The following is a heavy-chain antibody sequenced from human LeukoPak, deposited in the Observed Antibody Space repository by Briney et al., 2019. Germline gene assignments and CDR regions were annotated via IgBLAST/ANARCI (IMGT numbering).Heavy chain of an antibody. CDR2: IKQDGSER. J-gene: IGHJ4*02. V-gene: IGHV3-7*01. CDR3: ATDNVYCSRTSCYQTFDY. D-gene: IGHD2-2*01. Sequence: GGSLRLSCAASRFTFSSHWMGWVRQAPGKGLEWVAIIKQDGSERYYVDSVKGRFTISRDNSRNSLYLQMDILRAEDTAVYYCATDNVYCSRTSCYQTFDYWGQGTLVTVPS. CDR1: RFTFSSHW.